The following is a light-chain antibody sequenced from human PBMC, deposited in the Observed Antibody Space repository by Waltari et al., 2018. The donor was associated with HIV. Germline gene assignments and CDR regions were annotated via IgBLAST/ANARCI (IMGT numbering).Light chain of an antibody. V-gene: IGKV2-28*01. CDR3: MQGRQTPQVT. CDR2: LGL. CDR1: QSLLHSNGYSN. Sequence: DIVLTQSPLSLPVTPGEPASISCRSSQSLLHSNGYSNLDCYLQKPGQSPQLLSSLGLNRASGVPVRFSGSGLGTDFTLKISRVEAEYAGMYYCMQGRQTPQVTFGGGTKVEIK. J-gene: IGKJ4*01.